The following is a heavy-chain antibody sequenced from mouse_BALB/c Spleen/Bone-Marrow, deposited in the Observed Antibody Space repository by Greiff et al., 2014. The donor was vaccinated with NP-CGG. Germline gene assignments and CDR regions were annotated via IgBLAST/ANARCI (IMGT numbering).Heavy chain of an antibody. Sequence: VQLKESGGGLVQPKGSLKLSCAASGFTFKTYAMNWVRQAPGKGLEWVARIRSKSNNYATYYADSVKDRFTISRDDSQSMLYLQMNNLKTEDTAIYSCVRGYGNLDYWGQGTTLTVSS. V-gene: IGHV10-1*02. CDR2: IRSKSNNYAT. CDR1: GFTFKTYA. D-gene: IGHD2-1*01. J-gene: IGHJ2*01. CDR3: VRGYGNLDY.